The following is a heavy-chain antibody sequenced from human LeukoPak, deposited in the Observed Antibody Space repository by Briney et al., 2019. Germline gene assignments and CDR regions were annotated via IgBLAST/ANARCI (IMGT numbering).Heavy chain of an antibody. CDR2: INPSGGST. D-gene: IGHD6-25*01. J-gene: IGHJ4*02. CDR1: GGTFSSYA. Sequence: GASVKVSCKASGGTFSSYAISWVRQAPGQGLEWMGIINPSGGSTSYAQKFQGRVTMTTDTSTSTAYMELRSLRSDDTAVYYCTTEPGYSSGWPDYWGQGTLVTVSS. V-gene: IGHV1-46*01. CDR3: TTEPGYSSGWPDY.